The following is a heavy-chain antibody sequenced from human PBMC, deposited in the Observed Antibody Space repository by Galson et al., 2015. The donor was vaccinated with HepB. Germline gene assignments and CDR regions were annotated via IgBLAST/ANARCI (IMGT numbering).Heavy chain of an antibody. J-gene: IGHJ4*02. CDR1: GFTFSGSA. V-gene: IGHV3-73*01. D-gene: IGHD6-13*01. CDR3: TRHSSVAAANEVN. CDR2: IRSKANSYAT. Sequence: SLRLSCAASGFTFSGSAMHWVRQASGKGLEWVGRIRSKANSYATAYAASVKGRFTISRDDSKNTAYLQMNSLKTEDTAVYYCTRHSSVAAANEVNWGQGTLVTVSS.